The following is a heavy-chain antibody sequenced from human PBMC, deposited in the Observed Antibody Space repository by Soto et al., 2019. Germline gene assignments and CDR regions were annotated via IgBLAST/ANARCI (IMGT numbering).Heavy chain of an antibody. CDR1: GGTFSSYA. D-gene: IGHD6-13*01. V-gene: IGHV1-69*13. Sequence: VRVSCKASGGTFSSYAISWVRQAPGQGLEWMGGIIPIFGTANYAQKFQGRVTITADESTSTAYMELSSLRSEDTAVYYCARLPRNGYSSSFVDYWGQGTLVTVSS. J-gene: IGHJ4*02. CDR2: IIPIFGTA. CDR3: ARLPRNGYSSSFVDY.